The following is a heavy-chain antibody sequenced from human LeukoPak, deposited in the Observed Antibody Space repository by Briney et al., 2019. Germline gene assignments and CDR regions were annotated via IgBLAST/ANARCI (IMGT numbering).Heavy chain of an antibody. V-gene: IGHV4-34*01. CDR1: GGSFSGYY. Sequence: PSETLSLTCAVYGGSFSGYYWSWIRQPPGKGLEWIGEINHSGSTNYNPSLKSRVTISVDTFKNQFSLKLSSVTAADTAVYYCARVTYSSAVDYWGQGTLVTVSS. CDR2: INHSGST. CDR3: ARVTYSSAVDY. J-gene: IGHJ4*02. D-gene: IGHD6-19*01.